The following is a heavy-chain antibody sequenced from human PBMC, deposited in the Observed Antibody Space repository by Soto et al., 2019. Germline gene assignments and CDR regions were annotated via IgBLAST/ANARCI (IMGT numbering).Heavy chain of an antibody. CDR3: AGDIPTGSYRFDY. CDR1: CSSIRDHY. V-gene: IGHV4-4*08. D-gene: IGHD3-16*02. CDR2: IYPSGST. Sequence: SETLSLTCTFSCSSIRDHYWSWIRHPPGKGLEWLGYIYPSGSTPYNPSLGRRITISVDTSKNQFSLRLTSVTAADTAIYYCAGDIPTGSYRFDYWGQGALVTVSS. J-gene: IGHJ4*02.